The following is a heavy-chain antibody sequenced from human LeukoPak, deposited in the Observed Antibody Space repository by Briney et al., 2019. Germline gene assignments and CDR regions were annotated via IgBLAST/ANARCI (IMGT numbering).Heavy chain of an antibody. CDR3: ARGPMVRGFY. CDR2: NNTNTGNP. CDR1: GYTFTSYA. D-gene: IGHD3-10*01. V-gene: IGHV7-4-1*02. J-gene: IGHJ4*02. Sequence: GASVTVSCKASGYTFTSYAMNWVRQAPGQGLEWMGWNNTNTGNPTYAQGFTGRFVFALDTSVSTAYLQISSLKAEDTAVYYCARGPMVRGFYWGQGTLVTVSS.